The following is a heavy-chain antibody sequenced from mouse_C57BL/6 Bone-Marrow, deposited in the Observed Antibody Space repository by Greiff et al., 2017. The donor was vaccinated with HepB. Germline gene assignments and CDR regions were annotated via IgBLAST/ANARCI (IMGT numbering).Heavy chain of an antibody. D-gene: IGHD2-3*01. V-gene: IGHV5-2*01. J-gene: IGHJ3*01. CDR3: ASLYDGYSWFAY. CDR2: INSDGGST. Sequence: DVMLVESGGGLVQPGESLKLSCESNEYEFPSHDMSWVRKTPEKRLELVAAINSDGGSTYYPDTMERRFIISRDNTKKTLYLQMSSLRSEDTALYYCASLYDGYSWFAYWGQGTLVTVSA. CDR1: EYEFPSHD.